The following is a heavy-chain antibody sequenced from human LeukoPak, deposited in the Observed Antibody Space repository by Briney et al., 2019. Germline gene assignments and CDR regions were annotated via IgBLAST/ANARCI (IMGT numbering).Heavy chain of an antibody. CDR3: ARGSGGTYYTDGVDI. J-gene: IGHJ3*02. CDR1: GGSLTGYF. V-gene: IGHV4-59*01. Sequence: SETLSLTCAVSGGSLTGYFWTWIRQRPGKGLECIGHFYYSGATYYNPSLGSRVSISIDTSKTEFTLELNSVTGADTAVYFCARGSGGTYYTDGVDICGQRTIVTVAS. D-gene: IGHD1-26*01. CDR2: FYYSGAT.